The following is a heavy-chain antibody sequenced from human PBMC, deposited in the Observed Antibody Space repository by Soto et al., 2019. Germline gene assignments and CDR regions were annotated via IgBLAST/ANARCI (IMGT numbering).Heavy chain of an antibody. J-gene: IGHJ4*02. CDR2: TSSDGGTK. Sequence: QVQLMEPGGGVVKPGGPLRLSYVTSGFPLSRYSIPWFRQAQGKGREWVAVTSSDGGTKFYADSVKGRFTVSRDNSKNTLYLQMNSLRPEDTAVYYCAREVVLTEWYFDNWGQGILVTVSS. CDR1: GFPLSRYS. CDR3: AREVVLTEWYFDN. D-gene: IGHD2-21*01. V-gene: IGHV3-30-3*01.